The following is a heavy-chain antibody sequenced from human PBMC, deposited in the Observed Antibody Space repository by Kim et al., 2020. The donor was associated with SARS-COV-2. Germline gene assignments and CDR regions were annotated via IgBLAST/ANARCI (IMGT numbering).Heavy chain of an antibody. CDR3: ARDSGVGLDALGV. V-gene: IGHV6-1*01. J-gene: IGHJ3*01. Sequence: SQTLSLTCAISGDSVSSISAAWNWIRQSPSRGLEWLGRTYYRTYYGSKWYNDYAVSVKSRISDNPDTSKNQFSLQLTSVTPEDTAIYYCARDSGVGLDALGVWGQGTMVTVSS. CDR2: TYYRTYYGSKWYN. D-gene: IGHD3-3*01. CDR1: GDSVSSISAA.